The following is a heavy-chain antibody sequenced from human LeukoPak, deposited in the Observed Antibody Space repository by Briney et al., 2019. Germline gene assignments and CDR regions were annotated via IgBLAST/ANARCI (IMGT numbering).Heavy chain of an antibody. CDR1: GFTFSSYS. CDR2: ISSSSSYI. CDR3: ARVPMVGATRGAFDI. Sequence: PGGSLRLSCAASGFTFSSYSMNWVRQAPGEGLEWVSSISSSSSYIYYADSVKGRFTISRDNAKNSLYLQMNSLRAEDTAVYYCARVPMVGATRGAFDIWGQGTMVTVSS. J-gene: IGHJ3*02. V-gene: IGHV3-21*01. D-gene: IGHD1-26*01.